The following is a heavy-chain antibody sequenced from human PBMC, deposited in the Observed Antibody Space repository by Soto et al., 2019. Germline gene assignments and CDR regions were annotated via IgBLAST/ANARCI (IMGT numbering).Heavy chain of an antibody. Sequence: GGSLRLSCAASGFTFSSYAMHWVRQAPGKGLEWVAVISYDGSNKYYADSVKGRFTISRDNSKNTLYLQMNSLRAEDTAVYYCARVSTDFFSNTTCLNWFYPRAQRTAVPVS. D-gene: IGHD2-2*01. CDR2: ISYDGSNK. CDR3: ARVSTDFFSNTTCLNWFYP. V-gene: IGHV3-30-3*01. J-gene: IGHJ5*02. CDR1: GFTFSSYA.